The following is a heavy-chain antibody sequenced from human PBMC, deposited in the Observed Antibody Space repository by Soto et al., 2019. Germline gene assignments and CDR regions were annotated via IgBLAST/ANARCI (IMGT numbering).Heavy chain of an antibody. CDR2: ISASGRS. CDR1: GDFISNFY. Sequence: QVQLQESGPGLVKPSETLSLTCTVFGDFISNFYWSWIRQPAGKGLQSLGRISASGRSNYNPNLQSRVAMSLDTSKNQFSLRLTSLSAADTAVYFCARGMGRYFDLWGRGTLVTVFS. D-gene: IGHD2-8*01. CDR3: ARGMGRYFDL. V-gene: IGHV4-4*07. J-gene: IGHJ2*01.